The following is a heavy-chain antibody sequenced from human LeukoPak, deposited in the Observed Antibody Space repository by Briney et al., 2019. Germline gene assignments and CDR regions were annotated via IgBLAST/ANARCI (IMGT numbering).Heavy chain of an antibody. V-gene: IGHV4-38-2*02. D-gene: IGHD5-24*01. J-gene: IGHJ4*02. Sequence: SETLSLTCAVSGYSISSGYYWGWIRQPPGKGLEWIGSIYHSGSAYYNPSLKSRVTISLDTSKNQFSLKLSSVTAADTAVHYCAREEMGGIDYWGQGTLVTVSS. CDR2: IYHSGSA. CDR3: AREEMGGIDY. CDR1: GYSISSGYY.